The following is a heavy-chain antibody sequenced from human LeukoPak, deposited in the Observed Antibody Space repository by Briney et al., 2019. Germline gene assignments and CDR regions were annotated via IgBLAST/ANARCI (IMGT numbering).Heavy chain of an antibody. J-gene: IGHJ1*01. CDR1: GSTFSTYA. V-gene: IGHV1-69*13. CDR2: IIPILGTS. CDR3: ATTRDYYENSGYALLQD. D-gene: IGHD3-22*01. Sequence: GASVKVSGKASGSTFSTYAINWVRQAPGQGLEWMGGIIPILGTSNYAQRFQGRVTITADESSGTAYMALSSLRSEDTAIYYCATTRDYYENSGYALLQDWGQGTLVTVSS.